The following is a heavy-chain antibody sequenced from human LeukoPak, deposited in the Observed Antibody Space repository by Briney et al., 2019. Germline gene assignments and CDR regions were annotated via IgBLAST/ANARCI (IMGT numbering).Heavy chain of an antibody. CDR1: GGSISSSSYY. V-gene: IGHV4-39*07. CDR3: ARDIASASGKFYFDY. Sequence: PSETLSLTCTVSGGSISSSSYYWGWIRQPPGKGLEWIGSIYYSGSTYYNPSLKSRVTISVDTSKNQFSLKLKSVTAADTAVYYCARDIASASGKFYFDYWGQGTQVTVSS. J-gene: IGHJ4*02. D-gene: IGHD3-10*01. CDR2: IYYSGST.